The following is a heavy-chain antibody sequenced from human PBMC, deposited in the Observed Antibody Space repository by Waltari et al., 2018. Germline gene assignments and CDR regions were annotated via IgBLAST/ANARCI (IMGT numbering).Heavy chain of an antibody. CDR3: ARGGAEYYDSSGYPFDP. V-gene: IGHV1-69*01. CDR2: IIPIFGTA. Sequence: QVQLVQSGAEVKKPGSSVKVSCKASGGTFSSYAISWVRQAPGQGLEWMGGIIPIFGTANYAQKFQGRVTITADESTSTAYMELSSLRSEDTAVYYCARGGAEYYDSSGYPFDPWGQGTLVTVSS. D-gene: IGHD3-22*01. J-gene: IGHJ5*02. CDR1: GGTFSSYA.